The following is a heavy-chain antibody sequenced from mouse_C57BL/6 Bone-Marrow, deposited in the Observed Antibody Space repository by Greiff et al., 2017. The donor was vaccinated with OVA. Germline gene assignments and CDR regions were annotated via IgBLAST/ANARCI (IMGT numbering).Heavy chain of an antibody. CDR1: GYSITSGYY. J-gene: IGHJ1*03. CDR3: ARGGTVPYWYFDV. CDR2: ISYDGSN. Sequence: VQRVESGPGLVKPSQSLSLTCSVTGYSITSGYYWNWIRQFPGNKLEWMGYISYDGSNNYNPSLKNRISITRDTSKNQFFLKLNSVTTEDTATYYCARGGTVPYWYFDVWGTGTTVTVSS. D-gene: IGHD1-1*01. V-gene: IGHV3-6*01.